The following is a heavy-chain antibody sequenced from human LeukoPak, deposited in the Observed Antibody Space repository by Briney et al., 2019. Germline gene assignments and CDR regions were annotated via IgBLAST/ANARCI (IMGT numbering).Heavy chain of an antibody. D-gene: IGHD3-9*01. V-gene: IGHV4-34*01. CDR2: INHSGST. J-gene: IGHJ4*02. CDR3: ARGRYFDWLLSYYFDY. CDR1: GGSFSGYY. Sequence: SETLSLTCAVYGGSFSGYYWSWIRQPPGKGLEWIGEINHSGSTNYNPSLKSRVTISVDTSKNQFSLRLSPVTAADTAVYYCARGRYFDWLLSYYFDYWGQGTLVTVSS.